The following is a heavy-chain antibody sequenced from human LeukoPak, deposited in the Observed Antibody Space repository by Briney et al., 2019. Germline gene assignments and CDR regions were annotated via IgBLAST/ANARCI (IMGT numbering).Heavy chain of an antibody. CDR2: INHSGST. D-gene: IGHD3-3*01. Sequence: TSETLSLTCAVYGGSFSGYYWSWIRQPPGKGLEWIGEINHSGSTNYNPSLKSRVTISVDTSKNQFSLKLSSVTAADTAVYYCASLRFLEWLSGDYFDYWGQGILVTVSS. CDR3: ASLRFLEWLSGDYFDY. V-gene: IGHV4-34*01. J-gene: IGHJ4*02. CDR1: GGSFSGYY.